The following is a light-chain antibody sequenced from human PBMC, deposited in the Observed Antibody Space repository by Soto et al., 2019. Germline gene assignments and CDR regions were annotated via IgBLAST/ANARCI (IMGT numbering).Light chain of an antibody. V-gene: IGKV3-15*01. CDR1: QSVSGN. CDR3: QQYDKWPPT. CDR2: HTS. J-gene: IGKJ1*01. Sequence: EIVLTQSPATLSLSPGERATLSCGASQSVSGNLAWYQQRHGQAPRLLIYHTSTRATGIPARLSGSGSGTEFTLVVSSLKSEDLTIYYCQQYDKWPPTFGQGTKVDIK.